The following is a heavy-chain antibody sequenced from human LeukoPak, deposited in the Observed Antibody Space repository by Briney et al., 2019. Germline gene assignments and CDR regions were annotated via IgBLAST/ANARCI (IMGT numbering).Heavy chain of an antibody. CDR1: GFTFSSYG. J-gene: IGHJ4*02. D-gene: IGHD1-26*01. Sequence: GGSLRLSCTASGFTFSSYGMHWVRQAPGKGLEWVAVTSYDGSKEYHADSVKGRFTISRDNSKNTLCLQMNSLRAEDTALYYCARDLSGSYSTDYWGQGTLVTVSS. CDR2: TSYDGSKE. V-gene: IGHV3-30-3*01. CDR3: ARDLSGSYSTDY.